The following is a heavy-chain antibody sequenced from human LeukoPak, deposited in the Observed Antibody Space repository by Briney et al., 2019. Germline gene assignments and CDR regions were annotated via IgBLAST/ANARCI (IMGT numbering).Heavy chain of an antibody. J-gene: IGHJ6*03. Sequence: PGGSLRLSCAASGFTFSDYYMSWIRQAPGKGLEWVSYISSSGSTIYYPDSVKGRFTISRDNAKNSLYLQMNSLRAEDTAVYYCARDRLDDILTGYYYYYYYMDVWGKGTTVTVSS. CDR2: ISSSGSTI. D-gene: IGHD3-9*01. CDR3: ARDRLDDILTGYYYYYYYMDV. V-gene: IGHV3-11*04. CDR1: GFTFSDYY.